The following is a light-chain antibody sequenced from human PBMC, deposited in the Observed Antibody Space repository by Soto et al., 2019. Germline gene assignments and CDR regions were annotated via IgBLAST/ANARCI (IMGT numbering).Light chain of an antibody. Sequence: ILMTQSPATLSASPGERATLSCRASRSISNNVAWYQHKPGQAPKLLLYGASTRATGIPARFSASGSGTELTLTISSLQSEDDAVDFCQQYNEWTPLTFGGGSKVEF. CDR1: RSISNN. V-gene: IGKV3-15*01. CDR2: GAS. CDR3: QQYNEWTPLT. J-gene: IGKJ4*01.